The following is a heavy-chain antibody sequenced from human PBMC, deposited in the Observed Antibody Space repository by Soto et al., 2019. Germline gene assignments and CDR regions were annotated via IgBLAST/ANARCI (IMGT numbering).Heavy chain of an antibody. Sequence: PGGSLRLSCAASGFNFTSYAMHWVRQAPGKGLEWVAVISYDGSDKYYADSAKGRFTISRDNSKNTLYLQMNSLRAEDTAVYYCARAITMVRGVIIPYYYGMDGWGQGTTVTVSS. CDR2: ISYDGSDK. CDR1: GFNFTSYA. V-gene: IGHV3-30-3*01. J-gene: IGHJ6*02. CDR3: ARAITMVRGVIIPYYYGMDG. D-gene: IGHD3-10*01.